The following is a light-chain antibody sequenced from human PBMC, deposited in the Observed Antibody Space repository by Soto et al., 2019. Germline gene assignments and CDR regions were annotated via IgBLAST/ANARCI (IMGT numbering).Light chain of an antibody. CDR1: SSDVGGYNY. Sequence: QSALTQPASVSGSPGQSITISCTGTSSDVGGYNYVSWYQQHPGKAPKLMIYDVSNRPSGVSNRFSGSKSGNTASLTISGLHAEDEADYYGSSYTSSSTYVFGPGTKVTVL. CDR2: DVS. CDR3: SSYTSSSTYV. V-gene: IGLV2-14*01. J-gene: IGLJ1*01.